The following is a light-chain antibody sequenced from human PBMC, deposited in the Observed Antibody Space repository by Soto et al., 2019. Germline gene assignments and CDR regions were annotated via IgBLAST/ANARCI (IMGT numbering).Light chain of an antibody. CDR3: QQYKSYSPT. V-gene: IGKV1-5*01. J-gene: IGKJ1*01. Sequence: DIQMTQSPSTLSASVGDRVTITCRASQSISSWLAWYQQKPGKAPKLLIYEASSLKSGVPSRFSGSGSGTEFTHTISSLQPDDFATYYCQQYKSYSPTFGQGTKVDIK. CDR2: EAS. CDR1: QSISSW.